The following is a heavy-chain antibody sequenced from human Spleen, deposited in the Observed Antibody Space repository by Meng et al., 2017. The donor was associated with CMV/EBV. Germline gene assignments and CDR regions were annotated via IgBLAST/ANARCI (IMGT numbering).Heavy chain of an antibody. Sequence: GGSLRLSCAASGFTFSGYVMNWVRQAPGKGPEWVSVIYSADKTHYADSVKGRFTISRDNSKNTLYLQMNSLRAEDTAVYYCAKWRVPAAYYYYYGMDVWGQGTTVTVSS. J-gene: IGHJ6*02. CDR2: IYSADKT. CDR3: AKWRVPAAYYYYYGMDV. CDR1: GFTFSGYV. D-gene: IGHD2-2*01. V-gene: IGHV3-23*03.